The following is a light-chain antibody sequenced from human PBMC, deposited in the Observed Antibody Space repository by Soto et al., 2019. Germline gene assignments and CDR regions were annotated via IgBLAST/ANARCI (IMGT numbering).Light chain of an antibody. V-gene: IGLV2-14*01. Sequence: QSVLTQPASVSGSLGQSITISCTGTSSDVGGYNFVSWYQQHPGKAPKLMIYEVNNRPSGVSYRFSGSKSGNTASLTISGLQAEDEADYYCSSWTSSTTQVLGGGTQLTVL. CDR3: SSWTSSTTQV. J-gene: IGLJ3*02. CDR1: SSDVGGYNF. CDR2: EVN.